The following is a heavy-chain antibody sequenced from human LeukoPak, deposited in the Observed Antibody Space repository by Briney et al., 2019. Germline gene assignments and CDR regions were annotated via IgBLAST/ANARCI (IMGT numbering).Heavy chain of an antibody. CDR1: GFTFTNYW. V-gene: IGHV3-74*01. Sequence: QPGGSLRLSCAASGFTFTNYWIHWVRQAPGEGLVWVSRINSDGSVTRYADSVKGRFTISRDNAKNTVFLQMNSLKTEDTAWYYCARVRGALGSWGQGTLVTVSS. D-gene: IGHD1-26*01. CDR2: INSDGSVT. CDR3: ARVRGALGS. J-gene: IGHJ4*02.